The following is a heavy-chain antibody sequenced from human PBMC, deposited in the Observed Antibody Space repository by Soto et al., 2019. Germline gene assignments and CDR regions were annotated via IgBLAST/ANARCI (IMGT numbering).Heavy chain of an antibody. CDR2: SSSSNSTI. CDR1: GFTFSSDS. Sequence: GGSLRLSCAASGFTFSSDSMYWVRQAPGTGLEWVSFSSSSNSTINYADSVKGRFTISRDNTKNSLYLQMNSLRDEDTAVYYCARDAAEGGYYDRSGLDYWGQGTLVTVSS. V-gene: IGHV3-48*02. CDR3: ARDAAEGGYYDRSGLDY. D-gene: IGHD3-22*01. J-gene: IGHJ4*02.